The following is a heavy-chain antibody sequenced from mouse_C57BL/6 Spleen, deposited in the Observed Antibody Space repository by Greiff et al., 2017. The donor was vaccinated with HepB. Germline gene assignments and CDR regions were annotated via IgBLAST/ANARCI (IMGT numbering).Heavy chain of an antibody. V-gene: IGHV3-6*01. CDR3: ARNRGYFDV. CDR2: ISYDGSN. J-gene: IGHJ1*03. CDR1: GYSITSGYY. Sequence: EVQLQESGPGLVKPSQSLSLTCSVTGYSITSGYYWNWIRQFPGNKLEWMGYISYDGSNNYNPSLKNRISITRDTSKNQFFLKLSSVTTEDTATYYCARNRGYFDVWGTGTTVTVSS.